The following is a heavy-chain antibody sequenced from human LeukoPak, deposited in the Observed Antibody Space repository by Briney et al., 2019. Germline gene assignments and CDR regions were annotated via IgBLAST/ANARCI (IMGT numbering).Heavy chain of an antibody. CDR2: IIEGGDVK. CDR3: ARVGKNGWDFDH. V-gene: IGHV3-7*01. D-gene: IGHD1-26*01. CDR1: GFIFCDYA. J-gene: IGHJ4*02. Sequence: GGSLRLSCTGSGFIFCDYAMNWVRQAPGKGLAWVANIIEGGDVKYYVDSVKGRFTISRDNTKNSLYLQMTSLRVDDTAVYYCARVGKNGWDFDHWGQGTLVTVSS.